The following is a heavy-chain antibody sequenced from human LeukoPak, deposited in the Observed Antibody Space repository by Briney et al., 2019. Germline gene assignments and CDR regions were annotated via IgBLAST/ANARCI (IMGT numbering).Heavy chain of an antibody. D-gene: IGHD6-19*01. CDR3: ARSGSGWTHAY. V-gene: IGHV3-21*01. CDR2: ISSSSSYI. Sequence: GGSLRLSCAASGFTFSSYSMNWVRQAPGKGLELVSSISSSSSYIYYADSVKGRFTISRDNAKNSLYLQMNSLRAEDTAVYYCARSGSGWTHAYWGQGTLVTVSS. J-gene: IGHJ4*02. CDR1: GFTFSSYS.